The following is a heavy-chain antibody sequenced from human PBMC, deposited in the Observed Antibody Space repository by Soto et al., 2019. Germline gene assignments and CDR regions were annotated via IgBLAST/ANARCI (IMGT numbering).Heavy chain of an antibody. CDR2: ISWNSGSI. Sequence: EVQLVESGGGLVQPGRSLRLSCAASGFTFDDYAMHWVRQAPGKGLEWVSGISWNSGSIGYADSVKGRFTISRDNAKNSLYLQMNSLRAEDTALYYCAKDIVPGGYGDVYYYYGMDVW. J-gene: IGHJ6*01. CDR1: GFTFDDYA. D-gene: IGHD5-12*01. V-gene: IGHV3-9*01. CDR3: AKDIVPGGYGDVYYYYGMDV.